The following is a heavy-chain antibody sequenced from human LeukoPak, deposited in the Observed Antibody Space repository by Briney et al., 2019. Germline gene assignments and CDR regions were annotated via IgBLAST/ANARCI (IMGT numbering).Heavy chain of an antibody. J-gene: IGHJ4*02. CDR3: AREVGYYDSSGYYPEDFDY. Sequence: KPSGTLSLTCTVSGYSISSGYYWGWIRQPPGKGLEWIGSIYHSGSTYYNPSLKSRVTISVDTSKNQFSLKLSSVTAADTAVYYCAREVGYYDSSGYYPEDFDYWGQGTLVTVSS. CDR2: IYHSGST. D-gene: IGHD3-22*01. CDR1: GYSISSGYY. V-gene: IGHV4-38-2*02.